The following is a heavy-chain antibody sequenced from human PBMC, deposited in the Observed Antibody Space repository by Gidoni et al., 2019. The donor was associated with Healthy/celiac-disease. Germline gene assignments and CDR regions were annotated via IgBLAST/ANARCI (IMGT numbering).Heavy chain of an antibody. J-gene: IGHJ4*02. CDR3: ARGPRIAARPVDY. CDR1: GGAFSGYY. V-gene: IGHV4-34*01. Sequence: QGQLQQWGAGLLKPAETLSLTCAVYGGAFSGYYWSWIRQPPGKGLEWIGEINHRGSTNYNPSLKSRVTISVDTSKTQFSLKLRSVTAADTAVYYCARGPRIAARPVDYWGQGTLVTVSS. CDR2: INHRGST. D-gene: IGHD6-6*01.